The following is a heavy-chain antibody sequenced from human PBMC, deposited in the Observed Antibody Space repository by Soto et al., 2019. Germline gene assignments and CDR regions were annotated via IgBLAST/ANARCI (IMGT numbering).Heavy chain of an antibody. Sequence: QVPLVQSGPEMKKPGASVKVSCKASGYTFISYGISWVRQAPGQGLEWMGRISAFNGNTNYAQKVQGRVTMTTDTFTSTAYMELRSLRSDDTAVYFCAREDTAVALDYWGQGTLVSVSS. J-gene: IGHJ4*02. CDR3: AREDTAVALDY. D-gene: IGHD5-18*01. V-gene: IGHV1-18*01. CDR2: ISAFNGNT. CDR1: GYTFISYG.